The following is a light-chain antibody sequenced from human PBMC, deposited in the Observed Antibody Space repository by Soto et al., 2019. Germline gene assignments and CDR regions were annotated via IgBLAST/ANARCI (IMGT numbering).Light chain of an antibody. Sequence: QPVVTQPASLSGAPWQSITISCTGTSSDVGGYNYVSWYQQHPGKAPKLMIYDVSNRPSGVSNRFSGSKSGNTASLTISGLQAEDEADYYCSSYTSSSTYVFGTGTRSPS. V-gene: IGLV2-14*01. CDR1: SSDVGGYNY. CDR3: SSYTSSSTYV. CDR2: DVS. J-gene: IGLJ1*01.